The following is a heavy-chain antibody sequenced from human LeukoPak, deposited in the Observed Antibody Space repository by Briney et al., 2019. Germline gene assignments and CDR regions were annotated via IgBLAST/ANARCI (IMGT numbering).Heavy chain of an antibody. D-gene: IGHD2-15*01. CDR1: GFTFSSYS. Sequence: KPGGSLRLSCAASGFTFSSYSMHWVRQSPGEGLEWVSSISGSSSYIYYADSVKGRFTISRDNAKNSLYLQMNSLRAEDTAVYYCARDLGGHDYWGQGTLVTVSS. CDR3: ARDLGGHDY. J-gene: IGHJ4*02. V-gene: IGHV3-21*01. CDR2: ISGSSSYI.